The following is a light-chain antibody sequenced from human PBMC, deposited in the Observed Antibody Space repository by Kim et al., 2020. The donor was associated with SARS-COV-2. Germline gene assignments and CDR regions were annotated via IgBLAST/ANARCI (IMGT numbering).Light chain of an antibody. J-gene: IGKJ3*01. V-gene: IGKV1-5*01. CDR2: EAS. CDR3: HKEKTLPLT. CDR1: QSISSC. Sequence: DIQMTQSPSTLSASVGDRVTITCRASQSISSCLAWYQQKPGKAPKFLIYEASSLESGVPSRFSGSGSGTEFTLTISSLQPEDSATYYCHKEKTLPLTFGAGTTVYIK.